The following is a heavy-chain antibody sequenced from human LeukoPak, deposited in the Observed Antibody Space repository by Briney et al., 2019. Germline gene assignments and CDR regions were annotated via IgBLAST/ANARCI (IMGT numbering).Heavy chain of an antibody. J-gene: IGHJ5*02. CDR1: GYTFTGYQ. Sequence: ASVKVSCKASGYTFTGYQMHWVRQAPGQGLEWMGWINPNSGGTNYAQKFQGRVTMTRDTSISTAYMELSRLRSDDTAVYYCARDLHTIFGVTNWFDPWGQGTLVTVSS. V-gene: IGHV1-2*02. CDR3: ARDLHTIFGVTNWFDP. D-gene: IGHD3-3*01. CDR2: INPNSGGT.